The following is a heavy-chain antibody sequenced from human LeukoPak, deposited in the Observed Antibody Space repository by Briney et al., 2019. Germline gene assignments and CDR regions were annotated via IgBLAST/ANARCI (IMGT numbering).Heavy chain of an antibody. CDR2: ISAYNGNT. CDR1: GYTFTSYG. D-gene: IGHD3-10*01. CDR3: ARAGITMVRGVIITKYYFDY. Sequence: ASVKASCKASGYTFTSYGISWVRQAPGQGGEWMGWISAYNGNTNYAQKLQGRVTMTTDTSTSTADMELRSLRSDDTAVYYCARAGITMVRGVIITKYYFDYWGQGTLVTVSS. V-gene: IGHV1-18*01. J-gene: IGHJ4*02.